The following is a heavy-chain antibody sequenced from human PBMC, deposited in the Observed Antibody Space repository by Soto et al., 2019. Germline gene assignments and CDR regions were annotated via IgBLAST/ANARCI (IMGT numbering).Heavy chain of an antibody. J-gene: IGHJ5*02. Sequence: SGESLKISCKGSGYSFTSYWISWVRQMPGKGLEWMGRIDPSDSYTNYSPSFQGHVTISADKSISTAYLQWSSLKASDTAMYYCARTHYDILTGYYGGWFDPWGQGTLVTVSS. D-gene: IGHD3-9*01. CDR3: ARTHYDILTGYYGGWFDP. CDR2: IDPSDSYT. V-gene: IGHV5-10-1*01. CDR1: GYSFTSYW.